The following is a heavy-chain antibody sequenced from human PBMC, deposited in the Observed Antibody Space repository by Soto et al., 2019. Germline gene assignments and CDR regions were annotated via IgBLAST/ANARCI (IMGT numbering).Heavy chain of an antibody. D-gene: IGHD1-26*01. CDR2: ISYDGSNK. V-gene: IGHV3-30-3*01. CDR1: GFTFSSYA. Sequence: PVGSLRLSCAASGFTFSSYAMHWVRQAPGKGLEWVAVISYDGSNKYYADSVKGRFTISRDNSKNTLYLQMNSLRAEDTAVYYCARDSGRHTVMYYFDYWGQGTLVTVSS. J-gene: IGHJ4*02. CDR3: ARDSGRHTVMYYFDY.